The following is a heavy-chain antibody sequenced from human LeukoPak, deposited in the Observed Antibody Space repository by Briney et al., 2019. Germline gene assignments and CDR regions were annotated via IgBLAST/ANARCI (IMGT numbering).Heavy chain of an antibody. D-gene: IGHD6-19*01. Sequence: GASVKVSCKASGGTFSSYAISWVRQVPGQGLEWMGGIIPIFGTANYAQKFQGRVTITTDESTSTAYMELSSLRSEDTAVYYCARGLNRYSSGWYDYWGQGTLVTVSS. CDR3: ARGLNRYSSGWYDY. CDR2: IIPIFGTA. V-gene: IGHV1-69*05. J-gene: IGHJ4*02. CDR1: GGTFSSYA.